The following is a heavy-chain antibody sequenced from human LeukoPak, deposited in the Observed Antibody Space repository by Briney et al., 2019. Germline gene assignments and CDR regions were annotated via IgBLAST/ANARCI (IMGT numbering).Heavy chain of an antibody. CDR1: GFTFSDYD. Sequence: GGSLRLSCAVSGFTFSDYDMSWIRQAPGKGLEWVAYIRYDGSNKSYADSVKGRFTISRDNSKTTLYLQMNSLRAEDTAVYYCAKDLEQQLVLDWFDPWGQGTLVTVSS. CDR2: IRYDGSNK. J-gene: IGHJ5*02. CDR3: AKDLEQQLVLDWFDP. V-gene: IGHV3-30*02. D-gene: IGHD6-13*01.